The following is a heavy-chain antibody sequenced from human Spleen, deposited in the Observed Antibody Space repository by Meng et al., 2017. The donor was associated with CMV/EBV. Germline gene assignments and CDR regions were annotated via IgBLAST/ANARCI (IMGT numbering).Heavy chain of an antibody. D-gene: IGHD2-15*01. CDR3: ARDQHCGGGRCYSFTWFDP. J-gene: IGHJ5*02. V-gene: IGHV6-1*01. CDR1: GDSVSTDSAA. Sequence: SETLSLTCAISGDSVSTDSAAWTWIRQSPSRGLEWLGRTYYRSRWYYDYAASVKSRITINPDTPKNQFSLQLNSVTPDDTAVYYCARDQHCGGGRCYSFTWFDPWGQGTLVTVSS. CDR2: TYYRSRWYY.